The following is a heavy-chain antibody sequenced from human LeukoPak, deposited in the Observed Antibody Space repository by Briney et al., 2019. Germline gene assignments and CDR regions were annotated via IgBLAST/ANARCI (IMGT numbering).Heavy chain of an antibody. J-gene: IGHJ5*02. CDR2: IIPIFGTA. D-gene: IGHD2-2*01. CDR1: GGTFSSYA. Sequence: GASVKVSCKASGGTFSSYAISWVRQAPGQGLEWMGGIIPIFGTANYAQKFQGRVTITADESTSTAYMELSSLRYEDTAVYYCAREGYCSSTSCQNWFDPWGQGTLVTVSS. V-gene: IGHV1-69*13. CDR3: AREGYCSSTSCQNWFDP.